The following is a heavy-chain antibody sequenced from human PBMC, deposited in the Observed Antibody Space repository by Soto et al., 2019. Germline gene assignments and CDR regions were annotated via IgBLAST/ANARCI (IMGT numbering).Heavy chain of an antibody. Sequence: PGESLKISCVGSGFTFSTYSINWVRQAPGKGLEWVSSISSRSDIYYADSVKGRFTISRDNAKNSVSLQMNRLRAEDTAVYYCAREYTAWPLAYGLDVWGQGTTVTVSS. CDR3: AREYTAWPLAYGLDV. CDR1: GFTFSTYS. D-gene: IGHD2-2*02. CDR2: ISSRSDI. V-gene: IGHV3-21*01. J-gene: IGHJ6*02.